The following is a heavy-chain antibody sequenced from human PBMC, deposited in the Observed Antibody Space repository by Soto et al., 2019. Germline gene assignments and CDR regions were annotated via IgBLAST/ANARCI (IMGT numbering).Heavy chain of an antibody. D-gene: IGHD2-2*01. V-gene: IGHV1-2*04. CDR2: INPNSGGT. Sequence: QVQLVQSGAEVKKPGASVKVSCKASGYTFTGYYMHWVRQAPGQGLEWMGWINPNSGGTNYAQKFQGWVTMTTDTSISTAYMELSRLRSDDTAVYYCARDPIDIVVVPAAHYYGMDVWGQGTTVTVSS. CDR1: GYTFTGYY. CDR3: ARDPIDIVVVPAAHYYGMDV. J-gene: IGHJ6*02.